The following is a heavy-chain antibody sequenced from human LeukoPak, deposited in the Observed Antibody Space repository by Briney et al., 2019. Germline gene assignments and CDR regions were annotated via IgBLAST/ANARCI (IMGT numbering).Heavy chain of an antibody. CDR1: GGSISSSSYY. CDR3: ARGNGWSGLAGMDV. CDR2: INHSGST. J-gene: IGHJ6*02. Sequence: PSETLSLTCTVSGGSISSSSYYWGWIRQPPGKGLEWIGEINHSGSTNYNPSFKSRVTISVDTSKNQFSLKLSSVTAADTAVYYCARGNGWSGLAGMDVWGQGTTVTVSS. V-gene: IGHV4-39*07. D-gene: IGHD3-3*01.